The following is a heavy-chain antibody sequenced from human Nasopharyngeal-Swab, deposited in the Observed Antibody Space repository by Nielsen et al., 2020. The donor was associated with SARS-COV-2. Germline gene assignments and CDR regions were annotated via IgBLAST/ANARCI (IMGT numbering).Heavy chain of an antibody. J-gene: IGHJ6*03. CDR2: IYWDDDK. CDR3: AHLDFDFGTYYYMDV. CDR1: GLSLSTSGAG. Sequence: SAPTLPKPPHTLTLTCTFSGLSLSTSGAGVGWIRQPPGKALEWLALIYWDDDKRYSPSLKSRLTITKDTSKNQVVLTMTNMDPVDTATYYCAHLDFDFGTYYYMDVWGKGTTVTVSS. V-gene: IGHV2-5*02. D-gene: IGHD3-3*01.